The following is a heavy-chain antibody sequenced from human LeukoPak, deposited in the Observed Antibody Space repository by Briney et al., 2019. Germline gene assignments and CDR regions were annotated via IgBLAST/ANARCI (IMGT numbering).Heavy chain of an antibody. CDR1: GFTFDDYT. CDR2: ITWDSGTT. D-gene: IGHD6-19*01. J-gene: IGHJ4*02. CDR3: AKGYSSGWYPFDY. V-gene: IGHV3-43*01. Sequence: PGGSLRLSCAASGFTFDDYTMHWVRQAPGKSLEWVSLITWDSGTTYYKDSVKDRFTISRDNSKNSLYLQMNSLRTEDTALYYCAKGYSSGWYPFDYWGQGTLVTVSS.